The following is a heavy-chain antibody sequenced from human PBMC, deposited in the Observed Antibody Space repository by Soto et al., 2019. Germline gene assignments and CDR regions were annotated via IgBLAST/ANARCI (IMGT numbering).Heavy chain of an antibody. D-gene: IGHD2-8*02. V-gene: IGHV4-59*01. J-gene: IGHJ4*02. Sequence: QPPGKGLDWIGYIYYSGITDYNPSLKSRVTISVATSKSQFSLKLSSVTAADTAVYYCARGGGVYYFDYWGQGTLVTVSS. CDR3: ARGGGVYYFDY. CDR2: IYYSGIT.